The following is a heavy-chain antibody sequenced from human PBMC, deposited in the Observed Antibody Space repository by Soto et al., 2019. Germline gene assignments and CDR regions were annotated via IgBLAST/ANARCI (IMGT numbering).Heavy chain of an antibody. CDR2: IYHSGNT. CDR3: ARARIVVAGTIVDY. CDR1: GYSISSGYY. Sequence: SETLSLTCAVSGYSISSGYYCGWIRQPPGRGLEWIGSIYHSGNTYYNPSLKSRVTISVDTSKNHFSLKLSSVTAADTAVYYCARARIVVAGTIVDYWGQGTLVTVSS. J-gene: IGHJ4*02. V-gene: IGHV4-38-2*01. D-gene: IGHD6-19*01.